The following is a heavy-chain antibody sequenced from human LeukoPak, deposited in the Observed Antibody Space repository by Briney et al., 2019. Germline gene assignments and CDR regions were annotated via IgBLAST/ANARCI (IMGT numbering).Heavy chain of an antibody. CDR1: GGSISSSSYY. J-gene: IGHJ4*02. Sequence: SETPSLTCTVSGGSISSSSYYWGWIRQSPGKGLEWIGSIYYSGSTYYNPSLKSRVTISVDTSKNQFSPKLSSVTAADTAVYYCARLDYDILTGEKYYFDYWGQGTLVTVSS. CDR3: ARLDYDILTGEKYYFDY. V-gene: IGHV4-39*01. CDR2: IYYSGST. D-gene: IGHD3-9*01.